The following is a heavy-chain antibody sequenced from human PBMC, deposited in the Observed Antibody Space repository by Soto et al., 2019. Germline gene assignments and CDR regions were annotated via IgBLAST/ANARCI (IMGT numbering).Heavy chain of an antibody. CDR3: AKGATGGSCCAGVWFDP. CDR1: GFTFDDYA. Sequence: GGSLRLSCAASGFTFDDYAMHWVRQAPGKGLEWVSGISWNSGSIGYADSVKGRFTISRDNAKNSLYLQMNSLRAEDTALYYCAKGATGGSCCAGVWFDPWGQGTLVTVSS. V-gene: IGHV3-9*01. D-gene: IGHD2-15*01. CDR2: ISWNSGSI. J-gene: IGHJ5*02.